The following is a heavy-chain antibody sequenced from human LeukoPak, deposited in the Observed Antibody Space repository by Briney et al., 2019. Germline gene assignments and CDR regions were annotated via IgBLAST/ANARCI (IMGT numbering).Heavy chain of an antibody. J-gene: IGHJ4*02. CDR3: ARGLHPYSYDGSGQNY. CDR1: GGSISSSRYY. D-gene: IGHD3-22*01. CDR2: IYYSGST. Sequence: SETLSLTCTVSGGSISSSRYYWGWIRQPPGKGLEWIGSIYYSGSTDYNPSLKSRVTISVDTSKNQFSLKLSSVTAADTAVYYCARGLHPYSYDGSGQNYWGQGTLVTVSS. V-gene: IGHV4-39*07.